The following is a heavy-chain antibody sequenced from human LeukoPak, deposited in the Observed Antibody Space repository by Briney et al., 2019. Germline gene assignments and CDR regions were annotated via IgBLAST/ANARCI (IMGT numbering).Heavy chain of an antibody. D-gene: IGHD6-19*01. CDR2: IKQDGSEK. V-gene: IGHV3-7*01. CDR3: AKAPPVAAFDY. J-gene: IGHJ4*02. CDR1: GFTFSSYW. Sequence: GGSLRLSCAASGFTFSSYWMSWVRQAPGKGLEWVANIKQDGSEKYYVDSVKGRFTISRDNAKNSLYLQMNSLRAEDTAVYYCAKAPPVAAFDYWGQGTLVTVSS.